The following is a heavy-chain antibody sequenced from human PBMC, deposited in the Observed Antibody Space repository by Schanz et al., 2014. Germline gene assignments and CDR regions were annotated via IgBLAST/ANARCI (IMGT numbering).Heavy chain of an antibody. CDR3: AKAEYDILTDSYSRLDP. Sequence: QVQLVQSGAEVKKPGASVRVSCKASGYTFTTYAMSWVRPAPGQGLEWVGWISVYTGNTKYGQKVQGRVTMTADTSTNTAYMELRSLRSDDTAVYYCAKAEYDILTDSYSRLDPWGQGTLVTVSS. D-gene: IGHD3-9*01. CDR1: GYTFTTYA. V-gene: IGHV1-18*01. CDR2: ISVYTGNT. J-gene: IGHJ5*02.